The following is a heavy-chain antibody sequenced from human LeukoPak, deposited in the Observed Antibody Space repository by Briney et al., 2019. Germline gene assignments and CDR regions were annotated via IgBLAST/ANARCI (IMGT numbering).Heavy chain of an antibody. J-gene: IGHJ4*02. V-gene: IGHV3-74*01. CDR3: VSFYEAY. Sequence: GGSLRLSCATSGNYWMHWVRQAPGKGLVWVSHINSDGSWTSYADSVKGRFTISKDNAKNTVYLQMNNLRAEDTAVYYCVSFYEAYWGRGTLVTVSS. CDR1: GNYW. D-gene: IGHD2/OR15-2a*01. CDR2: INSDGSWT.